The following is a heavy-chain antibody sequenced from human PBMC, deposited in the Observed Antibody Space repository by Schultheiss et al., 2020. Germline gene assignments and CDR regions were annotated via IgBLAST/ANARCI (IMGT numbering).Heavy chain of an antibody. Sequence: ASVKVSCKASGYTFTDQYMHWVRQAPGQGLEWMGRINLNSGGTKYARNFQGRVTMTRDTSISTAYMELSRLRSDDTAVYYCTRGGYITVTKNYYYYYMDVWGKGTTVTVSS. CDR2: INLNSGGT. J-gene: IGHJ6*03. V-gene: IGHV1-2*06. CDR3: TRGGYITVTKNYYYYYMDV. D-gene: IGHD1-7*01. CDR1: GYTFTDQY.